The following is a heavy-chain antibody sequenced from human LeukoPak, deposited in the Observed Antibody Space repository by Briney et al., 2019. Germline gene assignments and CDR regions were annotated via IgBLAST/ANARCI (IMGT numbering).Heavy chain of an antibody. CDR3: AKAGLLWFGESWMDV. CDR2: IKEDGSES. D-gene: IGHD3-10*01. J-gene: IGHJ6*02. CDR1: GFTFSSYW. V-gene: IGHV3-7*01. Sequence: GGSLRLSCAASGFTFSSYWMSWVRQAPGKGLEWVANIKEDGSESHYVDSVKGRFTISRDNAKNSLYLQMNSLRAEDTAMYFCAKAGLLWFGESWMDVWGQGTTVTVSS.